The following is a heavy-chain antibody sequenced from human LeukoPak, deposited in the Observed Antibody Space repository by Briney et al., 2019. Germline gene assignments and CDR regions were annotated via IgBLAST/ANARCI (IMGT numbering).Heavy chain of an antibody. CDR2: INHSGST. Sequence: SETLSLTCAVYGGSFSGYYWSWIRQPPGKGLEWIGEINHSGSTNYNPSLKSRVTISVDTSKNQFSLRLSSVTAADTAVYYCARVRTYYYGSGSHEADYWGQGTLVTVSS. J-gene: IGHJ4*02. D-gene: IGHD3-10*01. CDR3: ARVRTYYYGSGSHEADY. CDR1: GGSFSGYY. V-gene: IGHV4-34*01.